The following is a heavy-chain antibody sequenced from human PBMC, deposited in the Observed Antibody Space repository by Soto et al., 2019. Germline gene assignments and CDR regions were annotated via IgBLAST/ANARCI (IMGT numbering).Heavy chain of an antibody. CDR1: GGSISSGSHH. V-gene: IGHV4-61*01. D-gene: IGHD5-18*01. CDR2: IYFTGST. J-gene: IGHJ5*02. Sequence: SETLSLTCALSGGSISSGSHHWGWIRQPPGKGLEWIVYIYFTGSTNYNPSLKSRVTISVDTSKNQFSLKLSSVTAADTAVYYCARANTAMPWFDPWGQGTLVTVSS. CDR3: ARANTAMPWFDP.